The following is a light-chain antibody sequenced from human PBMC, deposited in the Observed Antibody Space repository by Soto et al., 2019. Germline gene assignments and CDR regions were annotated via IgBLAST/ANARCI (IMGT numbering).Light chain of an antibody. Sequence: IEMTQSPSYVSASLGDRVSITCRASQDIRSWLDWYQQRPGKAPKLLIYAATILQSGVPSRFRGSGSGTTFTLTINNLQPEDFASYFCQQANSFPLTFGGGTKVDIK. CDR3: QQANSFPLT. CDR2: AAT. CDR1: QDIRSW. J-gene: IGKJ4*01. V-gene: IGKV1-12*01.